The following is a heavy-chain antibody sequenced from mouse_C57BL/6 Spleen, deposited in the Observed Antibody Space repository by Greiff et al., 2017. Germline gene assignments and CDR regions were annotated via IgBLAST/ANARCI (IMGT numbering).Heavy chain of an antibody. Sequence: QVQLKESGAELAKPGASVKLSCKASGYTFTSYWMHWVKQRPGQGLEWIGYINPSSGYPTYNQKFKDKATLTADKSSSTAYMQLSSLTYEDSAVYYCARRGSSYPYYAMDYWGQGTSVTVAS. D-gene: IGHD1-1*01. CDR1: GYTFTSYW. CDR2: INPSSGYP. CDR3: ARRGSSYPYYAMDY. V-gene: IGHV1-7*01. J-gene: IGHJ4*01.